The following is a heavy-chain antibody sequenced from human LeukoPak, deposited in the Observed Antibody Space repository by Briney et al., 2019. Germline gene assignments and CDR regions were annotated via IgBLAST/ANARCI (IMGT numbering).Heavy chain of an antibody. CDR3: ARGVSEWYSSIPNQGYYGMDV. CDR1: GFTFSSYG. D-gene: IGHD6-13*01. Sequence: PGGSLRLSCAASGFTFSSYGMHWVRQAPGKGLEWVAVIWYDGSNKYYADSVKGRFTISRDNSKNTLYLQMNSLRAEDTAVYYCARGVSEWYSSIPNQGYYGMDVWGQGTTVTVSS. V-gene: IGHV3-33*01. CDR2: IWYDGSNK. J-gene: IGHJ6*02.